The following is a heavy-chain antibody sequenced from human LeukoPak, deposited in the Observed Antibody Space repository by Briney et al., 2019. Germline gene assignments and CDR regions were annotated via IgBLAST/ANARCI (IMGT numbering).Heavy chain of an antibody. D-gene: IGHD3-22*01. CDR1: GGSINTAYY. CDR2: IYYSGTP. V-gene: IGHV4-39*02. J-gene: IGHJ4*02. Sequence: PSETLSLTCTVSGGSINTAYYWGWIRQPPGKGPEWIGSIYYSGTPYYNPSLKSRVTMSIDTSKNHLSMRLTSVTATDTAVYYCARGGVSSGYRYWGQGTLVTVSS. CDR3: ARGGVSSGYRY.